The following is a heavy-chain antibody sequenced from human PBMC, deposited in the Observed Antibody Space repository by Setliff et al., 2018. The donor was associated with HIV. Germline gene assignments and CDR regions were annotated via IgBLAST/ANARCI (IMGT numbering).Heavy chain of an antibody. CDR2: IYPGDSDA. D-gene: IGHD6-19*01. V-gene: IGHV5-51*01. J-gene: IGHJ4*02. CDR1: GYDVTRYW. Sequence: GESLKISCRASGYDVTRYWIGWVRQMPGQGLEWMGVIYPGDSDARYSPSFQDQVTMSADKSISTAYLQWGSLKASDTGMYYCARLRHNRPWLVVNSPLDSWGQGTLVTVSS. CDR3: ARLRHNRPWLVVNSPLDS.